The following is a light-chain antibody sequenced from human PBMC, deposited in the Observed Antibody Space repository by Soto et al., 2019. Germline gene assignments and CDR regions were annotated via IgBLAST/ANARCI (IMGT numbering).Light chain of an antibody. J-gene: IGKJ1*01. CDR2: VAS. Sequence: EIVMTQSPATLSVDPGERATLSCRASQSVSSNLAWYQHKPGQAPRLLIYVASSRATGIPDRFSGSGSGTDFTLTISRLEPEDFAVYYCQQYGSSRTFGQGTKVDI. CDR3: QQYGSSRT. V-gene: IGKV3-20*01. CDR1: QSVSSN.